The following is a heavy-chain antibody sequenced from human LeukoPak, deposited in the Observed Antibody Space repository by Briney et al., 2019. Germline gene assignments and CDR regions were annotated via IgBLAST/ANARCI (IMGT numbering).Heavy chain of an antibody. CDR1: GFTFSSYS. CDR2: ISSSSSTI. V-gene: IGHV3-48*01. Sequence: GGSLRLSCAASGFTFSSYSMNWVRQAPGKGLEWVSYISSSSSTIYYADSVKGRFTISRDNAKNSLYLQMNSLRAEDTAVYYCAREPSITMVRGAPYAFDIWGQGTMVTVSS. CDR3: AREPSITMVRGAPYAFDI. D-gene: IGHD3-10*01. J-gene: IGHJ3*02.